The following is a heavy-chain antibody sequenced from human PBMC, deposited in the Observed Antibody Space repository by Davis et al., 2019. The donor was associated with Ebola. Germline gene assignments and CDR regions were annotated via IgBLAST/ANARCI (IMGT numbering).Heavy chain of an antibody. J-gene: IGHJ4*02. CDR2: INPNSGGT. CDR3: ARDRYCSGGSCYNYFDY. Sequence: ASVKVSCKASGYTFTGYYMHWVRQAPGQGLEWMGWINPNSGGTNYAQKFQGWVAMTRDTSISTAYMELSRLRSDDTAVYYCARDRYCSGGSCYNYFDYWGQGTLVTVSS. D-gene: IGHD2-15*01. CDR1: GYTFTGYY. V-gene: IGHV1-2*04.